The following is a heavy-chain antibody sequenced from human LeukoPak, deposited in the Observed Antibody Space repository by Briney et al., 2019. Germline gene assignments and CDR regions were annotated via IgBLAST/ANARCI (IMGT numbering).Heavy chain of an antibody. D-gene: IGHD6-13*01. CDR1: GFTFSSYS. V-gene: IGHV3-21*01. J-gene: IGHJ3*02. CDR2: ISSSSSYI. CDR3: ARGIAAAGTLI. Sequence: GGSLRPSCAASGFTFSSYSMNWVRQAPGKGLEWVSSISSSSSYIYYADSVKGRFTISRDNAKNSLYLQMNSLRAEDTAVYYCARGIAAAGTLIWGQGTMVTVSS.